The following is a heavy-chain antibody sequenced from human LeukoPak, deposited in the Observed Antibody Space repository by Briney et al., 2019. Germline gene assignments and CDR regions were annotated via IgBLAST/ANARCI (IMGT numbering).Heavy chain of an antibody. CDR2: INPNSGGT. Sequence: GASVKVSCKASGYTFTGYYMHWVRQAPGQGLEWMGWINPNSGGTNYAQKFQGRVTMTRDTSISTAYMELSRLRSDDTAVYYCARRQLTYYYDSRNAFDIWGQGTMVTVSS. J-gene: IGHJ3*02. D-gene: IGHD3-10*01. CDR3: ARRQLTYYYDSRNAFDI. CDR1: GYTFTGYY. V-gene: IGHV1-2*02.